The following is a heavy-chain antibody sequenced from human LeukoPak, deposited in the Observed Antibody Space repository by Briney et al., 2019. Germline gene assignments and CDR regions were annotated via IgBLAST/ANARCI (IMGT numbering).Heavy chain of an antibody. CDR3: SRSQFDY. J-gene: IGHJ4*02. V-gene: IGHV3-74*03. CDR1: GFPFSSYW. CDR2: ISGDGTIK. Sequence: GGSLRLSCEPSGFPFSSYWMLWVRQAPGKGLVWVSRISGDGTIKTYADFVRGRFTISRDNTKNILCLQMNSLKVEDTATYFCSRSQFDYWGKGVLVTVSP.